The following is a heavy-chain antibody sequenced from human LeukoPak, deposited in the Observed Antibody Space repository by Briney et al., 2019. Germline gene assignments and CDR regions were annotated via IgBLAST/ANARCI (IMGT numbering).Heavy chain of an antibody. V-gene: IGHV4-30-4*01. Sequence: SQTLSLTCTVSGGSISSGDYYWSWIRQPPGKGLEWIGYIYYSGSTYYNPSLKSRVTISVDTSKNQFSLKLSSVTAADTAVYYCARYREYCSGGSCQGYYYGIDVWGKGTTVTVSS. CDR1: GGSISSGDYY. CDR3: ARYREYCSGGSCQGYYYGIDV. D-gene: IGHD2-15*01. CDR2: IYYSGST. J-gene: IGHJ6*04.